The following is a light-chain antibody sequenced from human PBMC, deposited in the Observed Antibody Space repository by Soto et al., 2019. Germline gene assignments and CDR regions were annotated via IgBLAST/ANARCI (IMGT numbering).Light chain of an antibody. J-gene: IGKJ2*01. V-gene: IGKV3-15*01. CDR1: QSVSSD. CDR3: QQHNNWPHT. Sequence: EIVMTQSPATLSVSPGERATLSCRASQSVSSDLAWYLQKPGQAPSLLIYGASTRATGMPARFSGSGSGTEFTLTLSRLPSEDFAVYYCQQHNNWPHTFGQGTKLEIK. CDR2: GAS.